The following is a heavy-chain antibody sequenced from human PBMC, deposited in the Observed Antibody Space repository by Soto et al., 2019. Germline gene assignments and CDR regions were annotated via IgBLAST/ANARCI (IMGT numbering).Heavy chain of an antibody. CDR1: GFTFSSYG. CDR2: ISYDGSNK. Sequence: QVQLVESGGGVVQPGRSLRLSCAASGFTFSSYGMHWVRQAPGKGLEWVAVISYDGSNKYYADSVKGRFTISRDNSKNMLYLQMNSLRAEDTAVYYCAKDRVLAASYYYYGMDVWGQGTTVTVSS. J-gene: IGHJ6*02. CDR3: AKDRVLAASYYYYGMDV. V-gene: IGHV3-30*18. D-gene: IGHD2-15*01.